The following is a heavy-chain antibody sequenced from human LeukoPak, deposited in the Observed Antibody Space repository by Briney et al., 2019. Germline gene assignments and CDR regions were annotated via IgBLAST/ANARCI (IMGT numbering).Heavy chain of an antibody. CDR2: IHHDGSNK. Sequence: GGSLRLSCAASGFTFSNYAMSWVRQAPGKGLDWVAFIHHDGSNKYYADSVRGRFTISRDNSKNTLYLQMNSLRAEDTALYYCAKVPYGSGTRGGFDYWGQGTLVTVSS. V-gene: IGHV3-30*02. CDR3: AKVPYGSGTRGGFDY. D-gene: IGHD3-10*01. J-gene: IGHJ4*02. CDR1: GFTFSNYA.